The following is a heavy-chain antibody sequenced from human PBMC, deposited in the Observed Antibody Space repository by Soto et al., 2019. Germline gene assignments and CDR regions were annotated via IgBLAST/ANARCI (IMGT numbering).Heavy chain of an antibody. J-gene: IGHJ5*02. V-gene: IGHV1-69*13. CDR3: ARTLRFLNWFDP. CDR1: GGTFSSYA. D-gene: IGHD3-3*01. CDR2: IIPIFGTA. Sequence: SVKVSCKASGGTFSSYAISWVRQAPGQGLEWMGGIIPIFGTANYAQKFQGRVTITADESTSTAYMELSSLRSEDTAVYYCARTLRFLNWFDPWGQGTLVTVSS.